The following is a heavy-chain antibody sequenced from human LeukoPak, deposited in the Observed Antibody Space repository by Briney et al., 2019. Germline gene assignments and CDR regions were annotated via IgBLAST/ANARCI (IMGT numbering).Heavy chain of an antibody. CDR2: IIPIFGTA. D-gene: IGHD1-26*01. V-gene: IGHV1-69*05. J-gene: IGHJ6*03. CDR3: ARARSDDYYYYYYMDV. Sequence: SVKVSCKASGGTFSSYAISWVRQAPGQGLEWMGRIIPIFGTANYAQKFQGRVTITTDESTSTAYMELSSLRSEDTAVYYCARARSDDYYYYYYMDVWGKGTTVTVSS. CDR1: GGTFSSYA.